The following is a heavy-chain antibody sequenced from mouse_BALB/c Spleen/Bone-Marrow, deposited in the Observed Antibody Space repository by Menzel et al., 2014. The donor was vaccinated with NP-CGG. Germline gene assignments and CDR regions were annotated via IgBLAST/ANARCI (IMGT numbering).Heavy chain of an antibody. J-gene: IGHJ1*01. V-gene: IGHV5-12-1*01. Sequence: EVQVVESGGGLVKPGGSLKLSCAASGFAFSSYDMSWVRQTPEKRLEWVAYISSGGGSTYYPDTVKGRFTISRDNAKNTLYLQMSSLKSEDTAMYSRARQGYGYVDFDVWGAGTTVTVSS. CDR2: ISSGGGST. CDR3: ARQGYGYVDFDV. D-gene: IGHD1-2*01. CDR1: GFAFSSYD.